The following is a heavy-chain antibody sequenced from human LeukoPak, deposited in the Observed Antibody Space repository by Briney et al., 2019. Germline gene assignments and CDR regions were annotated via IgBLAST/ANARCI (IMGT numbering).Heavy chain of an antibody. Sequence: GGSLRLSCAASGFTFNRYWVHWVRQAPGKGLEWVSYVSSSSSTIYYADSVKGRFTISRDNAKNSLYLQMNSLRDEDTAVYYRARAEYYYDSRGYFYYFDYWGQGTLVTVSS. D-gene: IGHD3-22*01. CDR1: GFTFNRYW. V-gene: IGHV3-48*02. CDR3: ARAEYYYDSRGYFYYFDY. J-gene: IGHJ4*02. CDR2: VSSSSSTI.